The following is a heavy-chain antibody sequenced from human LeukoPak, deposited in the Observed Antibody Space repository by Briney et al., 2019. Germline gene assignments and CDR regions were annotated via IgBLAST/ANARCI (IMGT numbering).Heavy chain of an antibody. CDR1: GGSISSRGYF. V-gene: IGHV4-39*07. CDR3: ARGDYYDSSGYLDY. J-gene: IGHJ4*02. Sequence: KPSETLSLTCTVSGGSISSRGYFWGWIRQPPGKGLEWIGTTYYSGSTYYNPSLKSRVTISVDTSKNQFSLKLSSVTAADTAVYYCARGDYYDSSGYLDYWGQGTLVTVSS. D-gene: IGHD3-22*01. CDR2: TYYSGST.